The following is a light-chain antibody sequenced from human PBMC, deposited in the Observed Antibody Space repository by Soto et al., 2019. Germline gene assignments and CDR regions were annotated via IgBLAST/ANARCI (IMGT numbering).Light chain of an antibody. CDR1: QTVDTN. Sequence: EIAMTQSPATLSVSPGDRATLSCRASQTVDTNLAWYQQKPGQAPRLLIYGVSTRATGIPARFSGSGSGTEFTLTISSLQSEDFAVYYWQHYNSWPLTFGGGTKVDSK. CDR2: GVS. V-gene: IGKV3-15*01. CDR3: QHYNSWPLT. J-gene: IGKJ4*01.